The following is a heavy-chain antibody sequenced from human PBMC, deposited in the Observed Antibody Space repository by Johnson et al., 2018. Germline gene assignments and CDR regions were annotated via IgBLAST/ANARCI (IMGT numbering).Heavy chain of an antibody. CDR1: GFTFSSYD. V-gene: IGHV3-13*01. Sequence: VRLVQSGGGLVQPGGSLRLCCAASGFTFSSYDMHWLRQTTGKSLEWVSGIGTAGDTDYLGSVKGRFTISRENAKNSLSLQLNSLRAGDTAVYYCARAATSSAWTWFDYWGQGAQVTVSS. CDR3: ARAATSSAWTWFDY. J-gene: IGHJ4*02. CDR2: IGTAGDT. D-gene: IGHD6-19*01.